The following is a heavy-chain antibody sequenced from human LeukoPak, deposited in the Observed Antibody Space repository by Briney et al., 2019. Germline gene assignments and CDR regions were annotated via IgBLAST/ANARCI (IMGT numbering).Heavy chain of an antibody. D-gene: IGHD3-22*01. CDR1: GYIFTSYW. CDR3: ARHKRVYYDSSGYYAY. V-gene: IGHV5-51*01. CDR2: IYPGASDT. Sequence: PGESLKISCKGSGYIFTSYWIGCVRQLPGKGLEWMGIIYPGASDTRYSPSFQGQVTISADKSISTAYLQWSSLKASDTAMYYCARHKRVYYDSSGYYAYWGQGTLVTVSS. J-gene: IGHJ4*02.